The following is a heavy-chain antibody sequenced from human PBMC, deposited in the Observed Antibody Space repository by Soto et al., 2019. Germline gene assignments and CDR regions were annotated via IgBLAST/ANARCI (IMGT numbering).Heavy chain of an antibody. D-gene: IGHD6-19*01. CDR2: INPNSGDT. CDR3: ATSRISIAVAGETEYYFDY. Sequence: ASVKVSCKASGYIFTGYYMHWVRQAPGQGLEWMGWINPNSGDTNYTQKFQGWVTMTRDTSISTAYMELSRLRSDDSAVYYCATSRISIAVAGETEYYFDYWGQGTPVTVSS. CDR1: GYIFTGYY. J-gene: IGHJ4*02. V-gene: IGHV1-2*04.